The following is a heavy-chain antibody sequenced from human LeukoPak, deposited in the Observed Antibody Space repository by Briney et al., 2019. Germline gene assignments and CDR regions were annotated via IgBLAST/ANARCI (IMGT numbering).Heavy chain of an antibody. Sequence: ASVKVSCKASGYTFTSYYMHWVRPAPGQGLEWMGIINPSGGSTSYAQKFQGRVTMTRDTSTSTVYMELSSLRSEDTAVYYCARDLTPVVPYYYMDVWGKGTTVTVSS. J-gene: IGHJ6*03. V-gene: IGHV1-46*01. CDR3: ARDLTPVVPYYYMDV. CDR2: INPSGGST. D-gene: IGHD2-2*01. CDR1: GYTFTSYY.